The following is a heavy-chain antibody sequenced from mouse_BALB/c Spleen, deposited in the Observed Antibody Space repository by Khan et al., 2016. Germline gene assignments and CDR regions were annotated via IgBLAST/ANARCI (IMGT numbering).Heavy chain of an antibody. CDR3: ATTVVDY. Sequence: QVQLQQSGAELAKPGASVKMSCKAPGYTFTSYWMHWVKQRPGQGLEWIGYINPSTGYTEYNQKFKDKATLTADKSSSTAYMQLSSLTSEDSAVYSCATTVVDYWGQGTTLTVSS. CDR1: GYTFTSYW. V-gene: IGHV1-7*01. D-gene: IGHD1-1*01. J-gene: IGHJ2*01. CDR2: INPSTGYT.